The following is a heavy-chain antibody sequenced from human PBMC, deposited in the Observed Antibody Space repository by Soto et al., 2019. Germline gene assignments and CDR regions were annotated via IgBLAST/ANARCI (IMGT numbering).Heavy chain of an antibody. J-gene: IGHJ4*02. CDR2: ISYDGSNK. D-gene: IGHD3-3*01. CDR1: GFTFSSYA. V-gene: IGHV3-30-3*01. Sequence: HPGGSLRLSCAASGFTFSSYAMHWVRQAPGKGLEWVAVISYDGSNKYYADSVKGRFTISRDNSKNTLYLQMNSLRAEDTAVYYCAGFPDFWSDVEDYWGQGTLVTVSS. CDR3: AGFPDFWSDVEDY.